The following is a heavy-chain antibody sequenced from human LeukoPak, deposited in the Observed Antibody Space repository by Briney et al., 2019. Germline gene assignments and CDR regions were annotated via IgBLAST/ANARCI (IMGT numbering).Heavy chain of an antibody. V-gene: IGHV1-58*01. D-gene: IGHD3-10*01. CDR3: AALINGSGSFVWFDP. Sequence: ASVQVSCKAYGFTFTSSAVQWVRQARGQRLEWIGWIVVGSGNTNYAQKFQERVTITRDMSTSTAYMELSSLRSEDTAVYYCAALINGSGSFVWFDPWGQGTLVTVSS. CDR2: IVVGSGNT. J-gene: IGHJ5*02. CDR1: GFTFTSSA.